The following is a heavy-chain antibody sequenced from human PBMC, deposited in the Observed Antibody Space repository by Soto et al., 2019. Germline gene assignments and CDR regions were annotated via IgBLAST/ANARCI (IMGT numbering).Heavy chain of an antibody. CDR2: VSGGGDSA. J-gene: IGHJ4*02. CDR3: AKDQVDIVATITPFDS. CDR1: GFPFSSYA. Sequence: GGSLRLSCTASGFPFSSYAMSWVRQAPGKGLEWISSVSGGGDSAYYADSVKGRFTIARDNSKNTLYLQMSSLRVEDTALYYCAKDQVDIVATITPFDSWGQGILVTVSS. V-gene: IGHV3-23*01. D-gene: IGHD5-12*01.